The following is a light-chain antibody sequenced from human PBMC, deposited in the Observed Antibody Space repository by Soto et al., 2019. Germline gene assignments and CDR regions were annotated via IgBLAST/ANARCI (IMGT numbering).Light chain of an antibody. J-gene: IGLJ2*01. CDR2: EVN. Sequence: QSALTQPASVSGSPGQSITISCTGTSSDLSGYNYVSWYQQHPGKVPKLMIYEVNNRPSGVSNRFSGSKSGNTASLTISGLQAEDEADYSCSSYTTTTTLDVVFGGGTKVTVL. CDR3: SSYTTTTTLDVV. CDR1: SSDLSGYNY. V-gene: IGLV2-14*01.